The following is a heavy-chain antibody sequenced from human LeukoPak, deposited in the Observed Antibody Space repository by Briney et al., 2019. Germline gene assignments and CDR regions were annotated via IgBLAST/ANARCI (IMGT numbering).Heavy chain of an antibody. CDR1: GFPFSTYA. CDR3: GRKVVYPFDY. CDR2: LRHSGSTT. Sequence: GGSLRLSCAASGFPFSTYAMTWVRQAPGKGLEWVSALRHSGSTTYYAGSVKSRFTISRDNPKNTLSPQMNSLIAQVNDEYYFGRKVVYPFDYWGRGNLVIVAS. V-gene: IGHV3-23*01. J-gene: IGHJ4*02.